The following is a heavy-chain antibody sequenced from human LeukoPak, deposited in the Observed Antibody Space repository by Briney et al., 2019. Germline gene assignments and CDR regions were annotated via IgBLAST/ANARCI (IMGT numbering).Heavy chain of an antibody. Sequence: GGSLRLSCAASGFSFSSFSMNWVRQAPGKGLEWVSYISGGSSFTYYVDSVKGRFTISRDNAKNSLYLQMNSLRAEDTAVYYCARDLMGIAYRGAFYYWGQGTLVTVSS. CDR1: GFSFSSFS. D-gene: IGHD6-13*01. J-gene: IGHJ4*02. V-gene: IGHV3-21*04. CDR2: ISGGSSFT. CDR3: ARDLMGIAYRGAFYY.